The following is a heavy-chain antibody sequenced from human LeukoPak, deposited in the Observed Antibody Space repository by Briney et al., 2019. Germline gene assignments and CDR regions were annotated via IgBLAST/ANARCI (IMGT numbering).Heavy chain of an antibody. CDR2: IYYSGST. J-gene: IGHJ4*02. V-gene: IGHV4-39*01. Sequence: SETLSLTCTVSGGSISSINYYWGWVRQPPGKGLEWIGSIYYSGSTYYNPSLKSRVTISVDTSKNQISLKLSSVTAADAAVYYCARIDSSSWPFDFWGQGTLVSVSS. CDR3: ARIDSSSWPFDF. CDR1: GGSISSINYY. D-gene: IGHD6-13*01.